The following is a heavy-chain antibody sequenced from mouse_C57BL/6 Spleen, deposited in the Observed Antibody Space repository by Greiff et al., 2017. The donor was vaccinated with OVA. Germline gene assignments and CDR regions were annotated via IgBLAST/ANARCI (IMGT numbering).Heavy chain of an antibody. CDR3: ARRRYGYFDV. Sequence: EVMLVESGGGLVKPGGSLKLSCAASGFTFSDYGMHWVRQAPEKGLEWVAYISSGSSTIYYADTVKGRFTISRDNAKNTLFLQMTSLRSEDTAMYYCARRRYGYFDVWGTGTTVTVSS. J-gene: IGHJ1*03. CDR1: GFTFSDYG. V-gene: IGHV5-17*01. CDR2: ISSGSSTI.